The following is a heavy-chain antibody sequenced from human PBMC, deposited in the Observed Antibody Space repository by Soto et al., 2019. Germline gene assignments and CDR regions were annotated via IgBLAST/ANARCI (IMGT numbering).Heavy chain of an antibody. V-gene: IGHV3-23*01. CDR2: ISDEGSST. Sequence: GGSLRLSCAASGFTFGNLPMSWVRQAAGEGLEWVSAISDEGSSTYYGDSVKGRSNMSTDNSKNTLYVQKTSVRPEETAVYYCTKFHRDTGNSFDNWGQGTQVTVSS. CDR1: GFTFGNLP. D-gene: IGHD7-27*01. J-gene: IGHJ4*02. CDR3: TKFHRDTGNSFDN.